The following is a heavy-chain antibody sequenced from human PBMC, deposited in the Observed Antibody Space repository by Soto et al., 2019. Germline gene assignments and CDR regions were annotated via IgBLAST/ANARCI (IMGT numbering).Heavy chain of an antibody. CDR1: GGSISSSSYY. J-gene: IGHJ6*02. D-gene: IGHD2-15*01. CDR3: ARQRTEQGYCSCGSCYSMWLGMDV. V-gene: IGHV4-39*01. Sequence: SETLSLTCTVSGGSISSSSYYWGWIRQPPGKGLEWIGSIYYSGSTYYNPSLKSRVTISVDTSKNQFSLQLSSVTAADTAVYYCARQRTEQGYCSCGSCYSMWLGMDVWGQGTTVT. CDR2: IYYSGST.